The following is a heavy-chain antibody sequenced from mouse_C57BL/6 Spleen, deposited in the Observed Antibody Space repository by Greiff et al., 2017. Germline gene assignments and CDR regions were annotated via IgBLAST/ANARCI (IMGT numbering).Heavy chain of an antibody. D-gene: IGHD3-1*01. CDR3: ARGPPYIGRSYRYFEG. Sequence: VQLQQSGAELMKPGASVKLSCKATGYTFTGYWIAWVKQRPGHGLEWIGEIFPGSGSTNYNEKFKGKPTFTADTSYNTAYMQLSSLTTEDSAIYYCARGPPYIGRSYRYFEGWGTGTTVTVSS. J-gene: IGHJ1*03. CDR1: GYTFTGYW. V-gene: IGHV1-9*01. CDR2: IFPGSGST.